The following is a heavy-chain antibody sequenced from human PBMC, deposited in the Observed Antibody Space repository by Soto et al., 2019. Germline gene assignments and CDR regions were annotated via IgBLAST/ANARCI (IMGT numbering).Heavy chain of an antibody. V-gene: IGHV1-18*01. CDR3: ARVRYYYDSSDWFDP. CDR1: GYTFTSYG. J-gene: IGHJ5*02. Sequence: QVPLVQSGAEVKKPGASVKVSCKASGYTFTSYGIIWVRQAPGQGLEWMGWISAYNGNTNYAQKLQGRVTMTTDTSTSTAYMELRSLRSDDTAVYYCARVRYYYDSSDWFDPWGQGTLVTVSS. CDR2: ISAYNGNT. D-gene: IGHD3-22*01.